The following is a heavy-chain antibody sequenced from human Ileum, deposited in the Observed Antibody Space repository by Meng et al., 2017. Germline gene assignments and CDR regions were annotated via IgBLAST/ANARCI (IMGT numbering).Heavy chain of an antibody. V-gene: IGHV4-30-4*01. CDR3: ARERRHYYGSGSFDY. D-gene: IGHD3-10*01. Sequence: QVQLQESGPGLVKPSQTLSLTCSGAGGSFSSDKYYWTWIRQTPGKGLEWIGVTYYNGSPFYNPSLRSRVTISVDTSKDQFSLKLTSGAAADTAVYYCARERRHYYGSGSFDYWGQGILVTVSS. J-gene: IGHJ4*02. CDR1: GGSFSSDKYY. CDR2: TYYNGSP.